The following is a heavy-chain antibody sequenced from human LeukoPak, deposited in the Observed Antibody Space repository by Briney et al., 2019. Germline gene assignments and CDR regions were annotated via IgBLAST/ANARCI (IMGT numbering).Heavy chain of an antibody. J-gene: IGHJ4*02. D-gene: IGHD4/OR15-4a*01. V-gene: IGHV3-23*01. Sequence: GALRLSCAASGFTFSSYAMSWVRQAPGKGLEWVSAISGSGGSTYYADSVKGRFTISRDNSKNTLYLQMNSLRAEDTAVYYCARRAGAYSHPYDYWGQGTLVTVSS. CDR3: ARRAGAYSHPYDY. CDR2: ISGSGGST. CDR1: GFTFSSYA.